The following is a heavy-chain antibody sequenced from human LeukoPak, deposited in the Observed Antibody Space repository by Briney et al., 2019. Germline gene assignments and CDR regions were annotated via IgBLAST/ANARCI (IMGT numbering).Heavy chain of an antibody. Sequence: GASVKVSCKASGYTFTSYYMRWVRQAPGQGLEWMGIINPSGGSTSYAQKFQGRVTMTRDTSTSTVYMELSSLRSEDTAVYYCARQTDSSSWIHPRYYFDYWGQGTLVTVSS. CDR2: INPSGGST. D-gene: IGHD6-13*01. J-gene: IGHJ4*02. V-gene: IGHV1-46*01. CDR1: GYTFTSYY. CDR3: ARQTDSSSWIHPRYYFDY.